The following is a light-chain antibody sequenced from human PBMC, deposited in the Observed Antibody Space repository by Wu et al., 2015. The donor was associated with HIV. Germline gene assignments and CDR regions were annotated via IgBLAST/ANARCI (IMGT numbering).Light chain of an antibody. CDR2: GAS. J-gene: IGKJ4*01. CDR3: QQYNNWLLLT. V-gene: IGKV3-15*01. Sequence: EIVMTQSPATLSVSLGERVTLSCRASQSVGGDLAWYQQIPGQAPRLLIYGASTRVTGIPARFSGSGSGTEFTLTISSMQSEDFAVYYCQQYNNWLLLTFGGGTKVEIK. CDR1: QSVGGD.